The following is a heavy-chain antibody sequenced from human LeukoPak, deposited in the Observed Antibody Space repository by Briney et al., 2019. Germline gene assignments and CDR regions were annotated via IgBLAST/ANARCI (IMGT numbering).Heavy chain of an antibody. CDR1: GFTFSSYS. CDR3: ATGGAAAAHHFDY. V-gene: IGHV3-21*01. CDR2: ISSSSSYI. J-gene: IGHJ4*02. D-gene: IGHD6-13*01. Sequence: GGSLRLSCAASGFTFSSYSMNWVRQAPGKGLEWVSSISSSSSYIYYADSVKGRFTISRDNAKNSLYLQMNSLRAEDTAVYYCATGGAAAAHHFDYWGQGTLVTVSS.